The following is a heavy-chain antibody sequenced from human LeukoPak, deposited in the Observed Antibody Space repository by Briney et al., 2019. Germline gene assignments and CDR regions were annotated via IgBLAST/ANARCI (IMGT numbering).Heavy chain of an antibody. CDR2: INPNSGGT. CDR3: ARDVYCSSTSCSLTDY. D-gene: IGHD2-2*01. V-gene: IGHV1-2*02. CDR1: RYTFTGYY. J-gene: IGHJ4*02. Sequence: ASVKVSCKASRYTFTGYYMHWVRQAPGQGLEWMGWINPNSGGTNYAQKFQGRVTMTRDTSISTAYMELSRLRSDDTAVYYCARDVYCSSTSCSLTDYWGQGTLVTVSS.